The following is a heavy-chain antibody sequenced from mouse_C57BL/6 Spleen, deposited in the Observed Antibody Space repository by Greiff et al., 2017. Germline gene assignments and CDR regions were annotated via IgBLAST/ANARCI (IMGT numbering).Heavy chain of an antibody. CDR1: GYTFTSYW. CDR2: INPSSGYT. D-gene: IGHD1-1*01. CDR3: ARPNYGSSYDWFAY. Sequence: QVHVKQSGAELAKPGASVKLSCKASGYTFTSYWMHWVKQRPGQGLEWIGYINPSSGYTKYNQKFKDKATLTADKSSSTAYMQLSSLTYEDSAVYYCARPNYGSSYDWFAYWGQGTLVTVSA. J-gene: IGHJ3*01. V-gene: IGHV1-7*01.